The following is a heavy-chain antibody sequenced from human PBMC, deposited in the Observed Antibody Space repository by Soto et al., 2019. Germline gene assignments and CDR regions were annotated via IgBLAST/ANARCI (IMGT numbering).Heavy chain of an antibody. D-gene: IGHD2-2*01. CDR1: GYTFTSYG. J-gene: IGHJ6*02. CDR2: ISGYNGYT. V-gene: IGHV1-18*01. CDR3: AREVLVPAARGPRDYDMEV. Sequence: ASVKVSCKASGYTFTSYGIIWVRQAPGQGLEWMGWISGYNGYTRYAKKLQGRVTMTTDTSTSTAYMELRSLRSDDKAVYYCAREVLVPAARGPRDYDMEVWGQRTTAKVSS.